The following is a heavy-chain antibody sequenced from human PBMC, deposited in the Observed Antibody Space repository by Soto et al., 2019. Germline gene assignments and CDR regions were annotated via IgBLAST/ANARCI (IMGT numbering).Heavy chain of an antibody. CDR3: ARLRDPRSRPSVTMVRGVINGYLDY. V-gene: IGHV1-69*01. J-gene: IGHJ4*02. CDR1: GGSFIGRT. Sequence: QVHLVQSGGEVKKPGSSMKVSCKASGGSFIGRTFTWVRQAPGQGPEWMGGITPIFGAANYAQKFQGRVTITANESTTTVYMELSSLRSEDTAVYYCARLRDPRSRPSVTMVRGVINGYLDYWGQGTLVTVSS. CDR2: ITPIFGAA. D-gene: IGHD3-10*01.